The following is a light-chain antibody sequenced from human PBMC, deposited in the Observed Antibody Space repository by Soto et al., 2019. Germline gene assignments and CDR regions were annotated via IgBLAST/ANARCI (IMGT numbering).Light chain of an antibody. CDR3: QQYGTSLLT. V-gene: IGKV3-20*01. CDR2: GAS. CDR1: QSISSSY. Sequence: ESALKQSPGTLSLSPGERATLSCRASQSISSSYLAWYQQKPGQAPRLLIYGASSRATGIPDRFSGSGSGTDFTLTISRLEPEDFAVYYCQQYGTSLLTFGGGTKVEIK. J-gene: IGKJ4*01.